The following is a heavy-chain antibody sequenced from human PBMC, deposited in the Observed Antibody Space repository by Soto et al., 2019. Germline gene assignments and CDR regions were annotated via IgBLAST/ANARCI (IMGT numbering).Heavy chain of an antibody. CDR2: INHSGST. CDR1: GGSFSGYY. V-gene: IGHV4-34*01. CDR3: ARKSPPYCSSTSCYPLYYYYYYMDV. J-gene: IGHJ6*03. D-gene: IGHD2-2*01. Sequence: SETLSLTCAVYGGSFSGYYWSWIRQPPGKGLEWIGEINHSGSTNYNPSLKSRVTISVDTSKNQFSLKLSSVTAADTAVYYCARKSPPYCSSTSCYPLYYYYYYMDVWGKGTTVTVSS.